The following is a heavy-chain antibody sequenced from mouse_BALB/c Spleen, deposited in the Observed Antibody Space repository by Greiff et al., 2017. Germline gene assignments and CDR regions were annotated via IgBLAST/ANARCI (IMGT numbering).Heavy chain of an antibody. CDR3: ASSYDWFAY. Sequence: QVQLKESGAELAKPGASVKMSCKASGYTFTSYWMHWVKQRPGQGLEWIGYINPSTGYTEYNQKFKDKATLTADKSSSTAYMQLSSLTSEDSAVYYCASSYDWFAYWGQGTLVTVSA. D-gene: IGHD2-12*01. V-gene: IGHV1-7*01. CDR1: GYTFTSYW. J-gene: IGHJ3*01. CDR2: INPSTGYT.